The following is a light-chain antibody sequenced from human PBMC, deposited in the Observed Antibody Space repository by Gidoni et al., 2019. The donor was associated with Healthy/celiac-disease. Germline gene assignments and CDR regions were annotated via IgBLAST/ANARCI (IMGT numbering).Light chain of an antibody. J-gene: IGKJ2*01. V-gene: IGKV3-11*01. CDR3: QQRSNWPPT. CDR1: QSVSSY. Sequence: EIVLTQSPATLSLSPGERATLSCRASQSVSSYLAWYQQKPGQAPRLLIYDASNRATGIPARFSGSGSGTDFTLTISSLEPEDFAVYYCQQRSNWPPTFXQXTKLETK. CDR2: DAS.